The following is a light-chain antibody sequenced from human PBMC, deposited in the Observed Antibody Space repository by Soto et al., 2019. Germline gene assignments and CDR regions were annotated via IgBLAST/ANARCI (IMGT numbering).Light chain of an antibody. CDR1: SGDIGSYNR. Sequence: SVLTQPASVSWSPGQSITISCTVTSGDIGSYNRVSWYQQHPGKAPKLIIYEVTDRPSGVSSRFSGSKSGNTASLTISGLQAEDEAEYYCSSYTNINTRACVFGTGTKVTVL. J-gene: IGLJ1*01. CDR2: EVT. V-gene: IGLV2-14*01. CDR3: SSYTNINTRACV.